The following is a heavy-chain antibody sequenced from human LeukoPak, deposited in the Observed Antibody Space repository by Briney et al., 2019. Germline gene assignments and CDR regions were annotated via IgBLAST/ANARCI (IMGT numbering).Heavy chain of an antibody. V-gene: IGHV3-53*01. J-gene: IGHJ4*02. D-gene: IGHD2-15*01. CDR2: IYSGGST. Sequence: GGSLRLSCTASGFTVSSNYMSWVRQAPGQGLEWVSVIYSGGSTYYADSVKGRFTISRDNSENTLYLQMNSLRAEDTAVYYRARSDCGGGRCYYFDYWGQGTLVTVSS. CDR1: GFTVSSNY. CDR3: ARSDCGGGRCYYFDY.